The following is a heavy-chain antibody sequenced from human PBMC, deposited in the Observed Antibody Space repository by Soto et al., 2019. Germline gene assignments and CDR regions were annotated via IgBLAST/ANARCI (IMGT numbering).Heavy chain of an antibody. Sequence: PVGSLRLSCAASGFTVSSNYMSWVLHAPGKGLEWVSVIYSGGSTYYADSVKGRFTISRDNSKNTLYLQMNSLRAEDTAVYYCATRYNWNQYYYYGMDVWGQGTTVTVSS. D-gene: IGHD1-20*01. V-gene: IGHV3-53*01. CDR2: IYSGGST. J-gene: IGHJ6*02. CDR1: GFTVSSNY. CDR3: ATRYNWNQYYYYGMDV.